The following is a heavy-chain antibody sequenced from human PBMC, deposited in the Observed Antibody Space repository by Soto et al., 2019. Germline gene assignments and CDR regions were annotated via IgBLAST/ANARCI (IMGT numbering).Heavy chain of an antibody. CDR3: ARFVRGSIDY. CDR1: GGSIGSGTYY. D-gene: IGHD6-6*01. V-gene: IGHV4-31*03. CDR2: IYYSGST. J-gene: IGHJ4*02. Sequence: QVQLKESGPGLVKPSQTLSLTCTVSGGSIGSGTYYWGWFRQHPGKGLEWIGYIYYSGSTYYNPSLQSRVSILVDTSKNQFSLKVSSLTAADTAVYYCARFVRGSIDYWGQGTLVTVSS.